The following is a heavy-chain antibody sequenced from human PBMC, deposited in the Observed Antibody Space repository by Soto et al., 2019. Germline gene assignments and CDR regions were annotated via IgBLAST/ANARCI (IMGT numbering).Heavy chain of an antibody. J-gene: IGHJ4*02. D-gene: IGHD4-4*01. CDR3: ARGRIQSSYYFDY. CDR2: IIPIFGTA. Sequence: SVKVSCKASGGTFNTYTVNWVRQAPGQGLEWLGGIIPIFGTANYAQNFQGRVAITADESASTAYMELNSLRSEDTAVYYCARGRIQSSYYFDYWGQGTPVTVSS. V-gene: IGHV1-69*13. CDR1: GGTFNTYT.